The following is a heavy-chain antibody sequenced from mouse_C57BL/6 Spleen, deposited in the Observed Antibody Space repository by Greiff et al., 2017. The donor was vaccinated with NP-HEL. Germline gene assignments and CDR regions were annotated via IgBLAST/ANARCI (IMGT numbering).Heavy chain of an antibody. CDR1: GYAFSSYW. J-gene: IGHJ4*01. Sequence: QVQLQQSGAELVKPGASVKISCKASGYAFSSYWMNWVKQRPGKGLEWIGQIYPGDGDTNYNGKFKGKATLTADKSSSTAYMQLSSLTSEDSAVYFCASSSYAYYYAMDYWGQGTSVTVSS. CDR3: ASSSYAYYYAMDY. V-gene: IGHV1-80*01. D-gene: IGHD1-1*01. CDR2: IYPGDGDT.